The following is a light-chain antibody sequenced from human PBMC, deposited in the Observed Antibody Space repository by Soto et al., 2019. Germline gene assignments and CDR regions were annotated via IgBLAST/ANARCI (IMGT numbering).Light chain of an antibody. CDR3: QHIHSTSSYT. CDR2: AAS. Sequence: DIQMTQSPSSLSASVGDRVTITCRASQNIRNYWNWYQQRPGKTHNLLVYAASNLRSGVPSRFSCSGSGTDFTLTISSLQPEDFGTYYCQHIHSTSSYTFGQGSRVDVK. V-gene: IGKV1-39*01. CDR1: QNIRNY. J-gene: IGKJ2*01.